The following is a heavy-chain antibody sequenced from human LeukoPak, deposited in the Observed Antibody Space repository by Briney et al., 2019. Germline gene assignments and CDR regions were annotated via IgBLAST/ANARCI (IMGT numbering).Heavy chain of an antibody. CDR1: GGSVSSGSYY. CDR2: IFYSGST. Sequence: SETLSLTCTVSGGSVSSGSYYWSWIRQPPGKGLEWIGYIFYSGSTNYNPSLKSRVTISIDTSQNQFSLRLTSVTAADTAVYYCAREPRGYSYGNWFDPWGQGTLVTVSS. V-gene: IGHV4-61*01. CDR3: AREPRGYSYGNWFDP. D-gene: IGHD5-18*01. J-gene: IGHJ5*02.